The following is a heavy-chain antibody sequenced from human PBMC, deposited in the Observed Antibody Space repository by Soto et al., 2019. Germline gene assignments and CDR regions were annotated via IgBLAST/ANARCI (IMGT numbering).Heavy chain of an antibody. CDR1: GFTFSSYA. CDR3: AKDQYSSSWYRGMDV. CDR2: ISGSGGST. V-gene: IGHV3-23*01. D-gene: IGHD6-13*01. Sequence: EVQLLESGGGLVQPGGSLRLSCAASGFTFSSYAMSWVRQAPGKGLEWVSAISGSGGSTYYADSVMGRFTISRDNSKNTLYLQMNSLRAEDTAVYYCAKDQYSSSWYRGMDVWGQGTTVTVSS. J-gene: IGHJ6*02.